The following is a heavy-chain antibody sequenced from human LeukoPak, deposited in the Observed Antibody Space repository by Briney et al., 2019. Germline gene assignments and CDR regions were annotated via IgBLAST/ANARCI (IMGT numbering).Heavy chain of an antibody. CDR2: IYYSGST. Sequence: PSETLSLTCTVSGGSISSYYWGWIRQPPGKGLEWIGSIYYSGSTYYNPSLKSRVTISVDTSKNQFSLKLSSVTAADTAVYYCARDSGQHSGYDWSHWGQGTLVTVSS. CDR1: GGSISSYY. J-gene: IGHJ4*02. V-gene: IGHV4-39*07. D-gene: IGHD5-12*01. CDR3: ARDSGQHSGYDWSH.